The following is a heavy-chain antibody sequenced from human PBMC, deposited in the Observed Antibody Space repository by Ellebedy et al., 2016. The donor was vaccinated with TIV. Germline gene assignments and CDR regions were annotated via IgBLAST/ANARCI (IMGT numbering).Heavy chain of an antibody. CDR3: TTDVLYYDSSGYYPVFDY. D-gene: IGHD3-22*01. J-gene: IGHJ4*02. V-gene: IGHV3-15*01. Sequence: GGSLRLSCAASGFTFSNAWMSWVRQAPGKGLEWVGRIKSKTDGGTTDYAAPVKGRFTISRDDSKNTLYLQMNSLKTEDTAVYYCTTDVLYYDSSGYYPVFDYWGQGTLVTVSS. CDR2: IKSKTDGGTT. CDR1: GFTFSNAW.